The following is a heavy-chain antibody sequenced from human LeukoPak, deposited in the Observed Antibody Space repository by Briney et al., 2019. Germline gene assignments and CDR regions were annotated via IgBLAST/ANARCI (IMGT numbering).Heavy chain of an antibody. V-gene: IGHV3-43*02. CDR1: GFTFDDYA. CDR3: AKEGYYYDSSGYTGGDYFDY. J-gene: IGHJ4*02. D-gene: IGHD3-22*01. Sequence: PGGSLRLSCAASGFTFDDYAMHWVRHAPGKGLEWVSLISGDGGSTYYADSVKGRFTISRDNSKNSLYLQMNSLRTEDTALYYCAKEGYYYDSSGYTGGDYFDYWGQGTLVTVSS. CDR2: ISGDGGST.